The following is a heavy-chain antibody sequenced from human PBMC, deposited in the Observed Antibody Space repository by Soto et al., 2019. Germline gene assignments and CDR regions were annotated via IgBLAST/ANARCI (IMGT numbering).Heavy chain of an antibody. V-gene: IGHV1-69*01. CDR2: IIPIFGTA. J-gene: IGHJ6*02. D-gene: IGHD3-3*01. CDR3: ARDISDDFWSGYAYYYYGMDV. Sequence: QVQLVQSGAEVKKPGSSVKVSCKASGGTFSSYAISWVRQAPGQGLEWMGGIIPIFGTANYAQKFQGRVTITADESTSTAYMELSSLRSEDTAVYYCARDISDDFWSGYAYYYYGMDVWGQGTTVTVSS. CDR1: GGTFSSYA.